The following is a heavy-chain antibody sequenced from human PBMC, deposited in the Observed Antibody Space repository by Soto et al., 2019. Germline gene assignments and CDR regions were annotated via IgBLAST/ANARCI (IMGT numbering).Heavy chain of an antibody. CDR2: ISSSGSTI. J-gene: IGHJ4*02. CDR1: GFTFSSYG. V-gene: IGHV3-48*04. Sequence: PGGSLRLSCAASGFTFSSYGMHWVRQAPGKGLEWVSYISSSGSTIYYADSVKGRFTISRDNAKNSLYLQMNSLRAEDTAVYYCARGAYYYDSSGYFYWGQGTLVTVSS. D-gene: IGHD3-22*01. CDR3: ARGAYYYDSSGYFY.